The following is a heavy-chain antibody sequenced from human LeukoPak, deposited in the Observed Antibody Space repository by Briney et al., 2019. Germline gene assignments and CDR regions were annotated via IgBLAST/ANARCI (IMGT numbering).Heavy chain of an antibody. D-gene: IGHD6-19*01. J-gene: IGHJ6*02. CDR2: ISYDGTDK. V-gene: IGHV3-30*18. CDR1: GFTFSVYG. Sequence: PGRSLRLSCAASGFTFSVYGMYWVRQPPGKGVEWVALISYDGTDKYHVDSVKGRFTISRDNSNNTLYLQMNSLRPDDTAVYYCAKAGYSSGWTRYYGMDVWGQGTTVAVSS. CDR3: AKAGYSSGWTRYYGMDV.